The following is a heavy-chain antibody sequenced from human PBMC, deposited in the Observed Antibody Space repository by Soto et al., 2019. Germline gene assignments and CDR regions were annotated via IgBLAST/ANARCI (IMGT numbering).Heavy chain of an antibody. V-gene: IGHV1-3*01. CDR1: GYTFTSYA. CDR3: AREKDGKMVTIMGVYYYGMDV. J-gene: IGHJ6*02. CDR2: INAGNGNT. Sequence: GASVKVSCKASGYTFTSYAMHWVRQAPGQRLVWMGWINAGNGNTKYSQKFQGSVTITRDTSASTAYMELSSLRSEDTAVYYWAREKDGKMVTIMGVYYYGMDVWGQGPTDTGSS. D-gene: IGHD5-18*01.